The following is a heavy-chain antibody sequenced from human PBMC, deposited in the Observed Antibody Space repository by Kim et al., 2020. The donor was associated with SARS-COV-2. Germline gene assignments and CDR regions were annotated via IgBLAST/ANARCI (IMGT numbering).Heavy chain of an antibody. Sequence: GGSLRLSCAASGFTFSSYAMSWVRQAPGKGLEWVSAISGSGGSTYYADSVKGRFTISRDNSKNTLYLQMNSLRAEDTAVYYCAKGFDSSSWYAPYFDYWGQGTLVTVSS. CDR1: GFTFSSYA. J-gene: IGHJ4*02. CDR3: AKGFDSSSWYAPYFDY. V-gene: IGHV3-23*01. CDR2: ISGSGGST. D-gene: IGHD6-13*01.